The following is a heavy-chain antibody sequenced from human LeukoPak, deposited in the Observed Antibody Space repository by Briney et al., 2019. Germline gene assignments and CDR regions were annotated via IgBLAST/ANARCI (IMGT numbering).Heavy chain of an antibody. CDR3: AKSYTVTNPYFDY. Sequence: GRSLRLSCAASGFTFDDYAMHWVRQAPGKGLEWVSGISWNSGSIGYADSVKGRFTISRDNAKNSLYLQMYSLRAEDTALYYCAKSYTVTNPYFDYWGQGTLVTVSS. CDR1: GFTFDDYA. V-gene: IGHV3-9*01. J-gene: IGHJ4*02. CDR2: ISWNSGSI. D-gene: IGHD4-17*01.